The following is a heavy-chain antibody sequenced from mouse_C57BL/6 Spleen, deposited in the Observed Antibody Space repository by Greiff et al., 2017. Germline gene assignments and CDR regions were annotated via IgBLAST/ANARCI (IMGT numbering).Heavy chain of an antibody. CDR3: ARGGAYGNYYYYAMDY. CDR1: GFTFSSYA. J-gene: IGHJ4*01. CDR2: ISDGGSYT. Sequence: EVKVVESGGGLVKPGGSLKLSCAASGFTFSSYAMSWVRQTPEKRLEWVATISDGGSYTYYPDNVKGRFTISRDNAKNNLYLQMSHLKSEDTAMYYCARGGAYGNYYYYAMDYWGQGTSVTVSS. V-gene: IGHV5-4*03. D-gene: IGHD2-1*01.